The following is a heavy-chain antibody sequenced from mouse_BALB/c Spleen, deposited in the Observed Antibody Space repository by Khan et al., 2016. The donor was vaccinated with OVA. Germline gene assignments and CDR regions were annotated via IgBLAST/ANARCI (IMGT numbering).Heavy chain of an antibody. CDR3: ARPSYFAYSMAY. CDR1: GYTFTNFG. D-gene: IGHD2-10*01. J-gene: IGHJ4*01. Sequence: QIQLVQSGPELKKPGETVKISCKASGYTFTNFGMNWVKQAPGKGLEWMGWINTYTGEPTYTDDFKGRFAFSLETSASTAYLQIINLKNEDTATXFCARPSYFAYSMAYWGQGTSVTVSA. CDR2: INTYTGEP. V-gene: IGHV9-3-1*01.